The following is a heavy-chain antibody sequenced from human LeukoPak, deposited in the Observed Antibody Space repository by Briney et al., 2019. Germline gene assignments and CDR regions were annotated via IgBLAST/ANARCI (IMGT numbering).Heavy chain of an antibody. D-gene: IGHD5-24*01. V-gene: IGHV3-33*01. Sequence: QSGGSLRLSCSASGFSLTYYDMVWVRQAPGKGLEWVAVLWSDGSAKYYADFVRGRFAGSRDKSNNTLYLEMNGLRAEDRAAYYCARNRDGYSDYWGQGTQVSVSS. J-gene: IGHJ4*03. CDR2: LWSDGSAK. CDR3: ARNRDGYSDY. CDR1: GFSLTYYD.